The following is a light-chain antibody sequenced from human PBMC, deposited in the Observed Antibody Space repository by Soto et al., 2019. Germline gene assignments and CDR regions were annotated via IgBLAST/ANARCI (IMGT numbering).Light chain of an antibody. CDR2: GAS. Sequence: EIVLTQSPGTLSLSPGEGATLSCRASQSISNTFLAWYQQRPGQAPRILIYGASRRATGIPDRFSGSGSGTDFTLTISRLAPDDVTLYYCQQYYSSWTFGQGTKVE. J-gene: IGKJ1*01. V-gene: IGKV3-20*01. CDR1: QSISNTF. CDR3: QQYYSSWT.